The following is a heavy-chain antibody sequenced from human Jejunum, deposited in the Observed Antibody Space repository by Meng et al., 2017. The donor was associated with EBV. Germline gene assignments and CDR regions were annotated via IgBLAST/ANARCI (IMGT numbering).Heavy chain of an antibody. CDR1: CGSVNSGNVD. D-gene: IGHD5-12*01. CDR2: IYYSGST. CDR3: AGLRYSGYDRAFDY. J-gene: IGHJ4*02. Sequence: QLQVQGSGHGLVKPSDTLSLPWTVLCGSVNSGNVDWSWIRQPPGKGLEWIGYIYYSGSTNYIPSLKSRVTISLDTSKNQFSLKLSSVTAADTAVYYCAGLRYSGYDRAFDYWGQGALVTVSS. V-gene: IGHV4-61*01.